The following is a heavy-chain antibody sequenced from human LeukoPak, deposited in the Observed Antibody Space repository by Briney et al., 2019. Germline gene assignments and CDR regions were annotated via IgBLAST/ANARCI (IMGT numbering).Heavy chain of an antibody. V-gene: IGHV3-30-3*01. J-gene: IGHJ6*04. CDR3: ARGYGSGSYAGMDV. Sequence: GRSLRLSCAASGFTFSSYAMHWVRQAPGKGLEWVAVISYDGSNKYYADSVKGRFTISRDNSKNTLYLQMNSLRAEDTAVYYCARGYGSGSYAGMDVWGKGTTVTVSS. CDR2: ISYDGSNK. CDR1: GFTFSSYA. D-gene: IGHD3-10*01.